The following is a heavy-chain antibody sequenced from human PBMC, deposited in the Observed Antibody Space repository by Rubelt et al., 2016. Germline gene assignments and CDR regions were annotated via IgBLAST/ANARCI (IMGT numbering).Heavy chain of an antibody. D-gene: IGHD6-19*01. V-gene: IGHV1-18*01. J-gene: IGHJ3*02. CDR3: ARDRTWLVPGLDAFDI. CDR1: AHTFLSYG. Sequence: QVQLVQSGAEVKKPGASVKVPCKASAHTFLSYGISWVRQAPGQGLEWIGWISGSNGNINYAQKLPGRVTMTTDTSTSTAYMELRSLRSDDTAVYYCARDRTWLVPGLDAFDIWGQGTMVTVSS. CDR2: ISGSNGNI.